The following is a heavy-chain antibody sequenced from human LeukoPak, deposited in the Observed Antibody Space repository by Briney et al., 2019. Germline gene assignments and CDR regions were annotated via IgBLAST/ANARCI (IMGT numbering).Heavy chain of an antibody. J-gene: IGHJ4*02. CDR3: ARDKAPIVATHVFDY. CDR2: IYTSGST. D-gene: IGHD5-12*01. V-gene: IGHV4-61*02. CDR1: GGSISSGSYY. Sequence: SETMSLTCTVSGGSISSGSYYWSWIRQPAGKGLEWIGRIYTSGSTNYNPSLKSRVTISVDTSKNQFSLKLSSVTAADTAVYYCARDKAPIVATHVFDYWGQGTPVTVSS.